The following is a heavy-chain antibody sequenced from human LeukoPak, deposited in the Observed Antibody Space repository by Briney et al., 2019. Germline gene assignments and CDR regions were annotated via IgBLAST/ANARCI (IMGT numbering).Heavy chain of an antibody. V-gene: IGHV4-4*07. CDR1: SGSISNYF. CDR3: ARESRDYDGSGFYHDY. J-gene: IGHJ4*02. CDR2: IFTTGGT. Sequence: ASETLSLTCTVSSGSISNYFWSWIRQPAGKGLEWIGRIFTTGGTDYNPSLKSRVTMSVDTSKNQFSLKLTSVTAADTAVYYCARESRDYDGSGFYHDYWGQGTLVTVSS. D-gene: IGHD3-22*01.